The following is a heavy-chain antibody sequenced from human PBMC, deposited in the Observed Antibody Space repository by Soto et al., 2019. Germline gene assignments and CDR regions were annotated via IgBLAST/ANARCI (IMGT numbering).Heavy chain of an antibody. CDR3: ARDENTEGGGYYYYYGMDV. Sequence: QVQLVQSGAEVKKPGASVKVSRKASGYTFTSYGISWVRQAPGQGLEWMGWISAYNGNTNYAQKLQGRVTMTTDTATSTAYMELRSLRSDDTAVYYCARDENTEGGGYYYYYGMDVWGQGTTVTVSS. CDR2: ISAYNGNT. CDR1: GYTFTSYG. J-gene: IGHJ6*02. D-gene: IGHD2-15*01. V-gene: IGHV1-18*01.